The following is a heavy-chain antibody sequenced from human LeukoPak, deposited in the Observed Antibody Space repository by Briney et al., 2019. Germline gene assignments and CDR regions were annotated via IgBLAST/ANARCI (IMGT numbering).Heavy chain of an antibody. Sequence: PGGSLRLSCAASGFTFSSYAMSWVRQAPGKGLEWVSAISGSGDSTYYADSVKGRFTISRDNSKNTLYLQMNSLRAEDTAVYYCAKDPILGDCSGGSCYSDLVGWGQGTLVTVSS. D-gene: IGHD2-15*01. CDR2: ISGSGDST. CDR1: GFTFSSYA. J-gene: IGHJ4*02. CDR3: AKDPILGDCSGGSCYSDLVG. V-gene: IGHV3-23*01.